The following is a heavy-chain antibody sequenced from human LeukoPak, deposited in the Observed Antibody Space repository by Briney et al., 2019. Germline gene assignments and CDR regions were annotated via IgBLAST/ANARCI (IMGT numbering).Heavy chain of an antibody. J-gene: IGHJ4*02. Sequence: GGSLRLSCSASGFTFSSFAMHWVRQAPGKGLEYVAAISRNGGSTYYADSVKGRFTISRDNSKSTLYFQMSSLRAEDTAVYLCVKDLRSDFMGVLSRYLSYWGQGTLVTVSS. CDR1: GFTFSSFA. CDR3: VKDLRSDFMGVLSRYLSY. D-gene: IGHD2/OR15-2a*01. CDR2: ISRNGGST. V-gene: IGHV3-64*05.